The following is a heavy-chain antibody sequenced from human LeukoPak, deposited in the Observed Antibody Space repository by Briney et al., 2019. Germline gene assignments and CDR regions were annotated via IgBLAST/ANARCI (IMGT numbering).Heavy chain of an antibody. CDR1: GFIFDDYA. CDR2: ISWNSGSI. D-gene: IGHD3-22*01. J-gene: IGHJ3*02. CDR3: AKATYYYDSSGSGLDI. Sequence: GGSLRLSCAASGFIFDDYAMHWVRQAPGKGLEWVSGISWNSGSIGYADSVKGRFTISRDNSKNSLYLQMNSLRAEDTALYYCAKATYYYDSSGSGLDIWGQGTMVTVSS. V-gene: IGHV3-9*01.